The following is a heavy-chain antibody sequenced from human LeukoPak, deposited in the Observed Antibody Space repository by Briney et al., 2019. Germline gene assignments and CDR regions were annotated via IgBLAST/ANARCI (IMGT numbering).Heavy chain of an antibody. CDR1: GFTFGNYW. V-gene: IGHV3-74*01. D-gene: IGHD2-2*01. CDR3: TRSSPTRDGWFDP. J-gene: IGHJ5*02. CDR2: INSDGSST. Sequence: GGSLRLSCAASGFTFGNYWMHWVRQAPGKGLVWVSRINSDGSSTSYADSVKGRFTISRDNAKNTLSLQMNSLRAEDTAVYYCTRSSPTRDGWFDPWGQGTLVAVSS.